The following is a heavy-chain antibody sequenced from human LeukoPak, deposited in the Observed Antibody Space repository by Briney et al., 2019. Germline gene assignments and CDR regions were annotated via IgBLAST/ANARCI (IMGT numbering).Heavy chain of an antibody. Sequence: PGGSLRLSCAASGFTFSSYGMHWVRQAPGKGLEWVSRISWNSGSIVYADSVKGRFTISRDNAKNSLYLQMNSLRAEDMALYYCAKSAGIAAPFDYWGQGTLVTVSS. J-gene: IGHJ4*02. CDR1: GFTFSSYG. CDR2: ISWNSGSI. V-gene: IGHV3-9*03. CDR3: AKSAGIAAPFDY. D-gene: IGHD6-13*01.